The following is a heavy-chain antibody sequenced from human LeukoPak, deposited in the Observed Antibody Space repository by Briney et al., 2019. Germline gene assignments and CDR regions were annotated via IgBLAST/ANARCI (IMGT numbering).Heavy chain of an antibody. CDR1: GGSISSGDYY. CDR2: IYYSGST. D-gene: IGHD3-3*01. CDR3: ARTPSPYDFWSGYYPR. J-gene: IGHJ4*02. Sequence: PSQTLSLTCTVSGGSISSGDYYWSWIRQPPGKGLEWIGYIYYSGSTYYNPSLKSRVTISVDTSKNQFSLKLSSVPAADTAVYYCARTPSPYDFWSGYYPRWGQGTLVTVSS. V-gene: IGHV4-30-4*01.